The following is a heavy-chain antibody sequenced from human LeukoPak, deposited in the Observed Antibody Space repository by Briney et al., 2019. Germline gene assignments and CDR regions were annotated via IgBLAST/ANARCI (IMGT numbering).Heavy chain of an antibody. Sequence: SETLSLTCAVSGYSISSSYYWSWIRQPAGKGLEWIGRIYTSGSTNYNPSLKSRVTMSVDTSKNQFSLKLSSVTAADTAVYYCARGPMFFGVAYCDYWGQGTLVTVSS. J-gene: IGHJ4*02. CDR2: IYTSGST. CDR1: GYSISSSYY. D-gene: IGHD3-3*01. CDR3: ARGPMFFGVAYCDY. V-gene: IGHV4-4*07.